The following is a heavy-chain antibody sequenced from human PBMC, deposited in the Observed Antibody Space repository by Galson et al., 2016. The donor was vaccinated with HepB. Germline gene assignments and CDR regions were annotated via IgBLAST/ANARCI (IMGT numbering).Heavy chain of an antibody. D-gene: IGHD1-26*01. J-gene: IGHJ4*02. CDR3: ARAPPRGAGGQIDFGH. Sequence: SLRLSCAASGFTFSTYAMHWVRQAPGKGLEWVGVISYDARTRLYADSVKGRFTVSRDNSNSTLSLHMISLTGDDTAVHYCARAPPRGAGGQIDFGHGGQGTRVTVSS. CDR2: ISYDARTR. V-gene: IGHV3-30*04. CDR1: GFTFSTYA.